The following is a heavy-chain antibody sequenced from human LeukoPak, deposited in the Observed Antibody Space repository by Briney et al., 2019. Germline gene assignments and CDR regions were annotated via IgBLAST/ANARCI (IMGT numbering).Heavy chain of an antibody. J-gene: IGHJ4*02. CDR1: GFNFRTYS. CDR3: ATFYYDSTGRNNYIDY. CDR2: ISSSTSLI. V-gene: IGHV3-21*01. D-gene: IGHD3-22*01. Sequence: PGGSLRLSCAASGFNFRTYSMNWVRQAPGKGLEWVSSISSSTSLIFYADSVKARFTISRDNDRNSLSLEMNSLRAEDTAVYYCATFYYDSTGRNNYIDYWGQGTLVTVSS.